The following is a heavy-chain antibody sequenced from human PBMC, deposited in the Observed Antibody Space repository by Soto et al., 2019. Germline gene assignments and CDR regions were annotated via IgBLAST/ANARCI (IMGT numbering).Heavy chain of an antibody. J-gene: IGHJ3*02. CDR2: ISKSGIDI. V-gene: IGHV3-48*03. Sequence: QLGGSLRLSCAASGFSFSTYEMNWVRQAPGEGLEWVSYISKSGIDIYYADSVKGRFTISRDNANNSLYLQMNSLRAEDTAVYYCAPRKYGSFNIGAFDIWGQGTMVTVSS. CDR3: APRKYGSFNIGAFDI. D-gene: IGHD1-26*01. CDR1: GFSFSTYE.